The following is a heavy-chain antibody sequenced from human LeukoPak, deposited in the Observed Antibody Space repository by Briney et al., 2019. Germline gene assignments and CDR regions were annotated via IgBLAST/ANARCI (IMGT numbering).Heavy chain of an antibody. J-gene: IGHJ4*02. CDR2: ISYDGSNK. CDR1: GFTFSSYA. CDR3: ARQSSGRYSGPFDY. D-gene: IGHD1-26*01. V-gene: IGHV3-30*04. Sequence: GGSLRLSCAASGFTFSSYAMHWVRQAPGKGLEWVAVISYDGSNKYYADSVKGRFTISRDNAKNSLYLQMNSLRAEDTAVYYCARQSSGRYSGPFDYWGLGTLVTVSS.